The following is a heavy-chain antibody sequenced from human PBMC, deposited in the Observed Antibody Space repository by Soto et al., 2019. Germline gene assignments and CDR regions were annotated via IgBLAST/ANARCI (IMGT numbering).Heavy chain of an antibody. D-gene: IGHD3-10*01. CDR3: TSLYASGSP. J-gene: IGHJ4*02. CDR1: GFTFSGSA. CDR2: IRSKANNYAT. Sequence: EVQLVESGGGLVQPGGSLKLSCVVSGFTFSGSAMHWVRQASGKGLEWVGRIRSKANNYATAYAASVKGRFTISRDDSKNTAYLQMNSLKTEDTAVYYCTSLYASGSPWGQGTLFTVSS. V-gene: IGHV3-73*02.